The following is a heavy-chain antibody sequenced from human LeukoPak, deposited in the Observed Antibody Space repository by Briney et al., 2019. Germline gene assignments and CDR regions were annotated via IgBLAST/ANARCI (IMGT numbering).Heavy chain of an antibody. D-gene: IGHD6-19*01. CDR3: ARGTQIAVAGGAEFDY. CDR1: GYTFTSYD. Sequence: ASVKVSCKASGYTFTSYDINWVRQATGQGLEWMGWMNPNSGNTGYAQKFQGRVTMTRNTSISTAYMELSSLRSEDTAVYYCARGTQIAVAGGAEFDYWGQGTLVTVSS. J-gene: IGHJ4*02. V-gene: IGHV1-8*01. CDR2: MNPNSGNT.